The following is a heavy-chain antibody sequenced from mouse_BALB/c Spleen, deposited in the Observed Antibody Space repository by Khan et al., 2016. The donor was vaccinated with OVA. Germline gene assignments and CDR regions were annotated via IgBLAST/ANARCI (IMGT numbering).Heavy chain of an antibody. D-gene: IGHD3-3*01. V-gene: IGHV3-2*02. CDR2: ISYSGST. Sequence: EVKLEESGPGLVQPSQSLSLTCTVTGYSITSGYGWNWIRQFPGNKLEWMGYISYSGSTNYNPSLKSRISITRDTSKNKFFLQLNSVTTEDTAADYCDRTARIKYWGQGTTLTVSS. CDR3: DRTARIKY. CDR1: GYSITSGYG. J-gene: IGHJ2*01.